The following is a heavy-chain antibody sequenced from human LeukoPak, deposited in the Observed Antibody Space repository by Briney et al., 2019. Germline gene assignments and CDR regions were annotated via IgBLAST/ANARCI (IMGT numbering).Heavy chain of an antibody. Sequence: SQTLSLTCTVSGGSISSGGYYWSWIRQPPGKGLEWIGNIYHTESTYYNPSLKSRVTISVDTSKNQFSLKLSSVTAADTAVYYCARGLYYYDSSGYFDYWGQGTLVTVSS. D-gene: IGHD3-22*01. J-gene: IGHJ4*02. V-gene: IGHV4-30-2*03. CDR3: ARGLYYYDSSGYFDY. CDR2: IYHTEST. CDR1: GGSISSGGYY.